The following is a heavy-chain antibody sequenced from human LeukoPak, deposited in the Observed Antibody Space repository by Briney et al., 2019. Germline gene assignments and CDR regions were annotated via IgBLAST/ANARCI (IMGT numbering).Heavy chain of an antibody. V-gene: IGHV3-23*01. CDR1: GFTFSSYA. D-gene: IGHD3-9*01. CDR3: AKDRLRYFDRPGAFDI. Sequence: GGSLRLSCAASGFTFSSYAMSWVRQAPGKGLEWVLAISGSGGSTYYADSVKGRFTISRDNSKNTLYLQMNSLRAEDTAVYYCAKDRLRYFDRPGAFDIWGQGTMVTVSS. J-gene: IGHJ3*02. CDR2: ISGSGGST.